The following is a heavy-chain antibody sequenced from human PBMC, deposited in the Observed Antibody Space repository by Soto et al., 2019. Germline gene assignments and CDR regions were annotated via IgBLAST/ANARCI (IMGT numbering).Heavy chain of an antibody. CDR1: AYTFTSYA. Sequence: DSVNVSCKASAYTFTSYARHWVRQAPGQRLEWLGWINAGNGNTKYSQKFQGRVTITRDTSASTAYMELSSLRSEDTAVYYCARDILFDYWGQGTLVTVSS. CDR3: ARDILFDY. D-gene: IGHD2-15*01. V-gene: IGHV1-3*01. CDR2: INAGNGNT. J-gene: IGHJ4*02.